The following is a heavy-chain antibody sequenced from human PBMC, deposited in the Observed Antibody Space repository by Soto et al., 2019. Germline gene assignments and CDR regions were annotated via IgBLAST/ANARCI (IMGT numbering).Heavy chain of an antibody. CDR3: ARGKRGYCSSTSCHPFDY. V-gene: IGHV3-21*01. J-gene: IGHJ4*02. Sequence: EVQLVESGGGLVKPGGSLRLSCAASGFTFSSYSMNWVRQAPGKGLEWVSSISSSSSYIYYADSVKGRFTISRDNAKNSLYLQMNSLRAEDTAVYYCARGKRGYCSSTSCHPFDYWGQGTLVTASS. CDR2: ISSSSSYI. D-gene: IGHD2-2*01. CDR1: GFTFSSYS.